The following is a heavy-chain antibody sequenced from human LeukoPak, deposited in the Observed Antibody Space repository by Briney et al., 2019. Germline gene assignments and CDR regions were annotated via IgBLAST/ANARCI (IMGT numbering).Heavy chain of an antibody. CDR1: GYTFTSYG. CDR2: ISAYNGNT. Sequence: ASVKVSCKASGYTFTSYGISWVRQAPGQGPEWMGWISAYNGNTNYAQKLQGRVTMTTDTSTSTAYMELRSLRSDDTAVYYCARAPDPMIATPYYMDVWGKGTTVTVSS. D-gene: IGHD3-22*01. V-gene: IGHV1-18*01. J-gene: IGHJ6*03. CDR3: ARAPDPMIATPYYMDV.